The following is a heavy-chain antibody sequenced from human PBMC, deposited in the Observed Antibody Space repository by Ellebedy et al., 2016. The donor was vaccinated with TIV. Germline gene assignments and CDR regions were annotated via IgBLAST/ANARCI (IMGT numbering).Heavy chain of an antibody. Sequence: PGGSLRLSCAASGFIISGDWMSWVRQAPGKGLEWVSSISSSTGNIYYADSVRGQFTISRDTAKNSLYLQMYSLRDEDTAVYFCARDGVSSSSKMVYWGQGTLVTVSS. D-gene: IGHD6-6*01. J-gene: IGHJ4*02. CDR3: ARDGVSSSSKMVY. CDR1: GFIISGDW. CDR2: ISSSTGNI. V-gene: IGHV3-48*02.